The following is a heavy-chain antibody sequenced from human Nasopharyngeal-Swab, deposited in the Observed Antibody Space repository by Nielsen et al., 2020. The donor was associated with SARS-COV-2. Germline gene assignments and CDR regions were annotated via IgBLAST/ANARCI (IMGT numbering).Heavy chain of an antibody. CDR3: ARLGYNWNDGGAFDI. Sequence: GGSLRLSCAASGFTVSSNYMSWVRQAPGKGLEWVSVIYSGGSTYYADSVKGRFTISRDNSKNTLYLQMNSLRAEDTAVYYCARLGYNWNDGGAFDIWGQGTMVTVSS. J-gene: IGHJ3*02. D-gene: IGHD1-20*01. CDR2: IYSGGST. V-gene: IGHV3-53*01. CDR1: GFTVSSNY.